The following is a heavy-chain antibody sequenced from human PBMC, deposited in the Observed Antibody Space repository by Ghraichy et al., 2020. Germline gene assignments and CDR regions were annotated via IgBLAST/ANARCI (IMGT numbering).Heavy chain of an antibody. Sequence: PTLVKPTQTLTLTCTFSGFSLSTSGVGVGWIRQPPGKALEWLALIYWDDDKRYSPSLKTRLTITKDTSKNQVVLIMTNMDPVDTATYYCAHRRKWNGGSGFDYWGQGTLVTVSS. CDR2: IYWDDDK. V-gene: IGHV2-5*02. J-gene: IGHJ4*02. CDR1: GFSLSTSGVG. D-gene: IGHD3-10*01. CDR3: AHRRKWNGGSGFDY.